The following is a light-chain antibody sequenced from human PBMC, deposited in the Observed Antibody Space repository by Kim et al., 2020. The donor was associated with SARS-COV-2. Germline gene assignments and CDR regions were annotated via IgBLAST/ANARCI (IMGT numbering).Light chain of an antibody. CDR2: GAS. Sequence: SPGERVTLSCRASQSVSSNKLAWYQQKPGQAPRLLIYGASSRATGIPDRFTGSGSGTDFTLTISRLEPEDFAVYYCQHYATFRWTFGQGTKVDIK. CDR1: QSVSSNK. J-gene: IGKJ1*01. V-gene: IGKV3-20*01. CDR3: QHYATFRWT.